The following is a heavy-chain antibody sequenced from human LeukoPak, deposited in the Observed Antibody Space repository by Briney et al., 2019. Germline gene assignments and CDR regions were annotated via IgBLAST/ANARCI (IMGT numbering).Heavy chain of an antibody. Sequence: GASVKVSCKASGYTFTSYGISWVRQAPGQGLEWMGWISAYNGNTNYAQKLQGRVTMTTDTSTSTAYMELRSLRFDDTAVYYCARVLVGATTNYFDYWGQGTLVTVSS. D-gene: IGHD1-26*01. J-gene: IGHJ4*02. CDR3: ARVLVGATTNYFDY. V-gene: IGHV1-18*01. CDR1: GYTFTSYG. CDR2: ISAYNGNT.